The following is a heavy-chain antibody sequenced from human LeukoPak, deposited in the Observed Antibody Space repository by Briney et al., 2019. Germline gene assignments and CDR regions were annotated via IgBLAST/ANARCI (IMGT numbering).Heavy chain of an antibody. J-gene: IGHJ4*02. CDR3: ASVGVSGSGSYFRPYAIDY. CDR2: IYYSGST. D-gene: IGHD3-10*01. Sequence: SETLSLTCTVSGDSIRSHYWSWLRQPPGKGLEWIGYIYYSGSTNYNPSLKSRVTISVDTSKNQFSLKLSSVTAADTAVYYCASVGVSGSGSYFRPYAIDYWGQGTLVTVSS. CDR1: GDSIRSHY. V-gene: IGHV4-59*11.